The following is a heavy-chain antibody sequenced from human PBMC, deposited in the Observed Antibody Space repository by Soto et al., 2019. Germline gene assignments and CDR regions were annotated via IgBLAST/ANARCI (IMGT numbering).Heavy chain of an antibody. CDR1: GYTFTSYG. CDR3: ARAVYKTGCMDV. D-gene: IGHD3-9*01. J-gene: IGHJ6*04. Sequence: ASVKVSCKASGYTFTSYGISWVRQAPGQRLEWMGWINAGNGNTKYSQKFQGRVTITRDTSASTAYMELSSLRSEDTAVYYCARAVYKTGCMDVWGKGTTVTVSS. CDR2: INAGNGNT. V-gene: IGHV1-3*01.